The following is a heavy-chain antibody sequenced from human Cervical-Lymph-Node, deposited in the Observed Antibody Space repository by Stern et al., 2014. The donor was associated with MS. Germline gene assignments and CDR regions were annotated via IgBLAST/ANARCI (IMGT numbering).Heavy chain of an antibody. CDR2: MNPNSGNT. V-gene: IGHV1-8*01. D-gene: IGHD6-19*01. CDR3: ARGGSGWTHWYFDL. CDR1: AHTVTTYD. Sequence: VQLLESGAEVRKPGASVKVSCKATAHTVTTYDINWVRQAPGQGLEWMGWMNPNSGNTGYAQKFQGRVTMTRNISISTVYMELSSLRSEDTAVYYCARGGSGWTHWYFDLWGRGPLVTVSS. J-gene: IGHJ2*01.